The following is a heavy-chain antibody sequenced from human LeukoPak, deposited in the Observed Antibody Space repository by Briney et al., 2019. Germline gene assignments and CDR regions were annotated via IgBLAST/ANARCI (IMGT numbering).Heavy chain of an antibody. CDR3: ATSRKTTAGDY. D-gene: IGHD1-7*01. Sequence: TGGSLRLSCAASGFTFSSYSMNWVRQAPGKGLEWVSSISSSSSYIYFADSVKGRFTISRDNAKNSLYLQMNSLRAEDTAVYYCATSRKTTAGDYWGQGTLVTVSS. CDR1: GFTFSSYS. CDR2: ISSSSSYI. V-gene: IGHV3-21*01. J-gene: IGHJ4*02.